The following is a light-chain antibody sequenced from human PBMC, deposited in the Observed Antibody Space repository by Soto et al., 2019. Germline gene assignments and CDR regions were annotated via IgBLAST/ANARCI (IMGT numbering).Light chain of an antibody. CDR3: AAWDDSLSAWV. J-gene: IGLJ3*02. CDR1: TSNIGSNF. V-gene: IGLV1-47*01. CDR2: RDN. Sequence: QSVLTQPPSASGTPGQRVTISCSGSTSNIGSNFVYWYQQLPGTAPKLLIYRDNQRPSGVSDRFSGSKSGTSASLAISGLRSGDEADYHCAAWDDSLSAWVFGGGTQLTVL.